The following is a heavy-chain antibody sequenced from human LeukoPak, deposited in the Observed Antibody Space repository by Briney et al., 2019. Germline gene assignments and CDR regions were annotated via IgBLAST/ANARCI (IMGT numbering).Heavy chain of an antibody. CDR1: GFNFSTYR. Sequence: GGSLRLSCVVSGFNFSTYRMNWVRQAPGKGLEWVSYISSSSSTIYYADSMKGRFTMYRDNAKNSLYLQMNSLRDEDTAVYYCARVIYDDMGLDYWGQGTLVTVSS. D-gene: IGHD5/OR15-5a*01. V-gene: IGHV3-48*02. CDR3: ARVIYDDMGLDY. CDR2: ISSSSSTI. J-gene: IGHJ4*02.